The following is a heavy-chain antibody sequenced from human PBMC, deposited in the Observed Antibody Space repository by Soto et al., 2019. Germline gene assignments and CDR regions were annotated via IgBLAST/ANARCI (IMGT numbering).Heavy chain of an antibody. CDR2: ISSDGRSQ. V-gene: IGHV3-30*03. CDR1: VFTLTNNG. D-gene: IGHD3-16*01. Sequence: PWWSLRLSCLVSVFTLTNNGMHWFRQAPGQGLEWVAVISSDGRSQYYGDSVRGRFTISRDNSKNTLYLQMNTLRAEDTAVYYCARDLGGSHDYWGRGTLVTVSS. J-gene: IGHJ4*02. CDR3: ARDLGGSHDY.